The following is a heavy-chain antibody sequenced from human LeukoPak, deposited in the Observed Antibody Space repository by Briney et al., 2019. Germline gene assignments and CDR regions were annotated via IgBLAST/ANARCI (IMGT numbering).Heavy chain of an antibody. V-gene: IGHV3-30-3*01. D-gene: IGHD3-3*01. J-gene: IGHJ5*02. CDR2: ISYDGSNK. Sequence: GGSLRLSCAASGFTFSSYAMHWVRQAPGKGLEWVAVISYDGSNKYYADSVKGRFTISRDNSKNTLYLQMNSLRAEDTAVYYCARANDYDFWSGYYNGEDRNWFDPWGQGTLVTVSS. CDR1: GFTFSSYA. CDR3: ARANDYDFWSGYYNGEDRNWFDP.